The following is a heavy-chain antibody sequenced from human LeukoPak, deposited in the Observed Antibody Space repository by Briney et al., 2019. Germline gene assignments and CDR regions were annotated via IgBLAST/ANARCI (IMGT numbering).Heavy chain of an antibody. D-gene: IGHD2-15*01. CDR1: GFTFSSYA. Sequence: PGGSLRLSCAASGFTFSSYAMHWVRQAPGKGLDWVAVISYDGSNKYYADSVKGRFTISRDNSKNTQYLQMNSLRAEDTAVYYCATEIVVVVAATPDEFDYWGQGTLVTVSS. J-gene: IGHJ4*02. CDR3: ATEIVVVVAATPDEFDY. CDR2: ISYDGSNK. V-gene: IGHV3-30*04.